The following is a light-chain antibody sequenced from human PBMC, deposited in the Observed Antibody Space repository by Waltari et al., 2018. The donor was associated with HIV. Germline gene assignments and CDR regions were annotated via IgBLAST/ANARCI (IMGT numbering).Light chain of an antibody. Sequence: SYELTPPPSVSVSPGQTASISCSGDKLGDKYASWYQQKPGRSPVLVINQDTRRPSGIPERFSGSNSGNTATLTISGTQAMDEADYYCQAWDSSTVVFGGGTKLTVL. V-gene: IGLV3-1*01. J-gene: IGLJ2*01. CDR1: KLGDKY. CDR3: QAWDSSTVV. CDR2: QDT.